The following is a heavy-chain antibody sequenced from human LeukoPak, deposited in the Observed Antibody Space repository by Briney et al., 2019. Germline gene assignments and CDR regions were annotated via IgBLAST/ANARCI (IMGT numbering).Heavy chain of an antibody. CDR1: GFTFSSYS. J-gene: IGHJ4*02. CDR3: ARDNGGGRTPIDY. D-gene: IGHD2-8*01. Sequence: PGGSLRLSCAASGFTFSSYSINWVRQAPEKGLEWVSYISGSGTSIYYADSVKGRFTISRDNARNSLYLQMDSLRDEDTAVYYCARDNGGGRTPIDYWGQGTLVTVSS. V-gene: IGHV3-48*02. CDR2: ISGSGTSI.